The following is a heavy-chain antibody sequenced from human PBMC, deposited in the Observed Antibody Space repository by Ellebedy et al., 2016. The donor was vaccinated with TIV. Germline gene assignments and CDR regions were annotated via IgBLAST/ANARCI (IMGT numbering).Heavy chain of an antibody. CDR3: ARQKCSSVTCYLGY. Sequence: PGGSLRLSCKGSGYSFTNYWIGWVRQMPGKGLEWMGIIYPGDSDVRYSPSFQGQVTISADKSISTAYLQWSSLKVSDTAMYYCARQKCSSVTCYLGYWGQGTLVTVSS. CDR2: IYPGDSDV. J-gene: IGHJ4*02. CDR1: GYSFTNYW. V-gene: IGHV5-51*01. D-gene: IGHD2-15*01.